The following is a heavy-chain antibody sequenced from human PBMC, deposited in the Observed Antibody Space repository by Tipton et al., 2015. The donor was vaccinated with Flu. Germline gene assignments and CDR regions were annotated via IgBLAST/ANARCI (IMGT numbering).Heavy chain of an antibody. CDR3: VRCKSGSYCHCFDY. CDR2: IYSSGAT. J-gene: IGHJ4*02. V-gene: IGHV4-4*07. D-gene: IGHD1-26*01. CDR1: GGSIRSDY. Sequence: LRLSCTVSGGSIRSDYWSWIRQPAGKGPEWIGRIYSSGATNYNPSLKSRVTMSVDMSQNQFSLNLSSVTAADTAVYYCVRCKSGSYCHCFDYWGQGTLVTVSS.